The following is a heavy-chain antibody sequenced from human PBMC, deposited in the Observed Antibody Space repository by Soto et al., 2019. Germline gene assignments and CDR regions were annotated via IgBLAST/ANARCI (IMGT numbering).Heavy chain of an antibody. CDR1: GFTFSSYA. Sequence: EVQLLESGGGLVQPGGSLRLSCAASGFTFSSYAMSWVRQAPGKGLEWVPAISGSGGSTYYADSVKGRFTISRDNSKNTLYLQMNSLRAEDTAVYYCAKDGRYSYGYSDDWGQGTLVTVSS. J-gene: IGHJ4*02. V-gene: IGHV3-23*01. CDR3: AKDGRYSYGYSDD. D-gene: IGHD5-18*01. CDR2: ISGSGGST.